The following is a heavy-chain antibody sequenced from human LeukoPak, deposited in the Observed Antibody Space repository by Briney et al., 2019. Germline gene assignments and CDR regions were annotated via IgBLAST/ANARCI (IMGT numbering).Heavy chain of an antibody. CDR1: GFTFSSYG. CDR2: IRYDGSNK. CDR3: AKVTRLYLCYFDY. D-gene: IGHD5/OR15-5a*01. J-gene: IGHJ4*02. Sequence: GGSLRLSCAASGFTFSSYGMHWVRQAPGKGLEWVAFIRYDGSNKYYADSVKGRFTISRDNSKNTLYLQMNSLRAEDTAVYYCAKVTRLYLCYFDYWGQGTLVTVSS. V-gene: IGHV3-30*02.